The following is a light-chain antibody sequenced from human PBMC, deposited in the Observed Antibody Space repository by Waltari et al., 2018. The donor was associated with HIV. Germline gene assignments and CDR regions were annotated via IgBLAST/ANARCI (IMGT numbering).Light chain of an antibody. Sequence: QTVVTQEPSFSVSPGGTVTLTCGLNSGSVSTTSFPSWYQQTPGPAPPTLIYSTNFRPSGVPDRFSGSSLGNKAALTITGAQADDESDYYCLVHMGHGAWVFGGGTKLTVL. V-gene: IGLV8-61*01. CDR3: LVHMGHGAWV. CDR2: STN. CDR1: SGSVSTTSF. J-gene: IGLJ3*02.